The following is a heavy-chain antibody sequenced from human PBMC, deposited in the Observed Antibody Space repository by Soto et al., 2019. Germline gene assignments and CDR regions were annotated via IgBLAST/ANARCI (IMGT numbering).Heavy chain of an antibody. V-gene: IGHV1-69*02. CDR3: ARGDVEYSGLDAFDI. CDR2: IIPILGIA. D-gene: IGHD5-12*01. Sequence: GASVKVSCKASGGTFSSYTISWVRQAPGQGLEWMGRIIPILGIANYAQKFQGRVTITADKSTSTAYMELSSLRSEDTAVYYCARGDVEYSGLDAFDIWGQGTMVTVSS. CDR1: GGTFSSYT. J-gene: IGHJ3*02.